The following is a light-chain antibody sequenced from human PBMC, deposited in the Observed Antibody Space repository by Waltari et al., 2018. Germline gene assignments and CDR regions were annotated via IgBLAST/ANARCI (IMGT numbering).Light chain of an antibody. Sequence: QSALTPPASVSGSPGQSITISCPGTSSDVGGYNYVSWYQQHPGKVPQLLIFDVRNRPSGVSNRFSGSKCGNTASLTISGLQAEDESDYYCCSFASRSTWVFGGGTKLTVL. CDR2: DVR. CDR1: SSDVGGYNY. CDR3: CSFASRSTWV. J-gene: IGLJ3*02. V-gene: IGLV2-14*01.